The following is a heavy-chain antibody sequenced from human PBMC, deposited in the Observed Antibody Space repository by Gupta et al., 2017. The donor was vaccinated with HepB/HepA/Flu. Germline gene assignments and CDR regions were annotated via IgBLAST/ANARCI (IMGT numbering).Heavy chain of an antibody. CDR3: ARGPLTGTTRQFDD. J-gene: IGHJ4*02. V-gene: IGHV4-34*01. D-gene: IGHD1/OR15-1a*01. CDR2: INPGGSA. Sequence: QVQLQQWGAGLLKPSETRSLICAGYGGFFSGNYWSWVRQSPDKGLEWIGEINPGGSATYNPSLKSRVTMSRDTSKNHLSLKLSSVTAADTAVYYCARGPLTGTTRQFDDWGQGTQVTVSS. CDR1: GGFFSGNY.